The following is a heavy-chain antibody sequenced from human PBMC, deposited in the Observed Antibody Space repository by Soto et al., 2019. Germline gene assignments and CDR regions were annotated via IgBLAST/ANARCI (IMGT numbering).Heavy chain of an antibody. CDR1: GGSVSSDFYN. J-gene: IGHJ4*02. Sequence: QVQLRESGPGLVKPSETLFLTCTVSGGSVSSDFYNWRWIRKPPGKGLEWVGDFSYSGTSHYNPSLKSRATISVDTSKNHFSLKVTSVTAADTAVYYCARVKRETFQKKNDYWGQGVLVIVSS. CDR3: ARVKRETFQKKNDY. V-gene: IGHV4-61*03. CDR2: FSYSGTS.